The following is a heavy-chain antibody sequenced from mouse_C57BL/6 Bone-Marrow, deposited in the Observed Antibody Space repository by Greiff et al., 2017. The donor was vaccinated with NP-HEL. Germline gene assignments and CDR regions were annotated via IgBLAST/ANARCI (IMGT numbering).Heavy chain of an antibody. CDR3: ARIYDGYYGGWFAY. Sequence: DVQLQESGPELVKPGASVKMSCKASGYTFTDYSMHWVKQSHGKSLEWIGYINPNNGGTSYNQKFKGKATLTVNKSSSTAYMELRSLTSEDSAVYYCARIYDGYYGGWFAYWGQGTLVTVSA. V-gene: IGHV1-22*01. J-gene: IGHJ3*01. CDR2: INPNNGGT. D-gene: IGHD2-3*01. CDR1: GYTFTDYS.